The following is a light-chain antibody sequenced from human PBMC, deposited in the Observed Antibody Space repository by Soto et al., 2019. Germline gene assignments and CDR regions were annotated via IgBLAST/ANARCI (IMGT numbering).Light chain of an antibody. CDR1: QSVSSN. CDR3: HQYNNWPPGT. J-gene: IGKJ1*01. CDR2: GAS. Sequence: EIVMTQSPATLSVSPGERATLSCRASQSVSSNLAWYQQKPGQAPRLLIYGASTRATGIPARFSGSGSGAEFTLIISSLQYEDFAVYYCHQYNNWPPGTFGQGTKVEIK. V-gene: IGKV3-15*01.